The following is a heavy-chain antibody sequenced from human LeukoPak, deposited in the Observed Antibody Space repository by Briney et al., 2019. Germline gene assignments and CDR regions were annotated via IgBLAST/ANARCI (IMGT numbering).Heavy chain of an antibody. D-gene: IGHD2-21*01. Sequence: GRSLRLSCAASGFSFSSYGMHWVRQAPGKGLEWVAVISYDGSNKYHADSVKGRFTISRHNSKNTLYLQMNSLRVEDTAVYYCAKGGIPDDPWGQGTLVTVSS. CDR3: AKGGIPDDP. CDR2: ISYDGSNK. J-gene: IGHJ5*02. V-gene: IGHV3-30*18. CDR1: GFSFSSYG.